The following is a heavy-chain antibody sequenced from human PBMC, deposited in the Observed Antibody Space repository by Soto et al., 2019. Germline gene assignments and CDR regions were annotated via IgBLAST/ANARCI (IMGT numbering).Heavy chain of an antibody. D-gene: IGHD6-19*01. CDR3: TTDLPSGPEDY. CDR2: IKSKTDGGTT. CDR1: GFTISNAW. Sequence: GGSMRLSCAASGFTISNAWMNWVRQDPGKGLEWVGRIKSKTDGGTTDYAAPVKGRFTISRDDSKNTLYLQTNSLKTEDTAVYYCTTDLPSGPEDYWGQGTLVTVSS. V-gene: IGHV3-15*07. J-gene: IGHJ4*02.